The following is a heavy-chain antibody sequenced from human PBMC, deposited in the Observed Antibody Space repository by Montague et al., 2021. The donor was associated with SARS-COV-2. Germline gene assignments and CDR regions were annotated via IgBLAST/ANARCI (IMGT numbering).Heavy chain of an antibody. Sequence: SLRLSCAASGFTFSSYWMSWVRQAPGKGLEWVANIKQDGSEKYYVDSVKGRFTISRDNAKNSLYLQMNSLRAEDTAMYYCARELRYSSSWTVRILASDIWGQGTMVTVSS. CDR3: ARELRYSSSWTVRILASDI. D-gene: IGHD6-13*01. CDR1: GFTFSSYW. CDR2: IKQDGSEK. J-gene: IGHJ3*02. V-gene: IGHV3-7*03.